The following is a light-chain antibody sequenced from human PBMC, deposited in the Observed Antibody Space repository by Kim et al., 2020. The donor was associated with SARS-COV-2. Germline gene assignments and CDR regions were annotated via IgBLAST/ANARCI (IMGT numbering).Light chain of an antibody. CDR2: GAS. CDR1: QSINNN. Sequence: EMVVTQSPATLSVSPGERATLSCRASQSINNNLAWYQQKPGQAPRLLIYGASTRATGIPGRFSGSGSGTEFTLTISSLQSEDFAIYYCHQYNNWPGTFGQGTKVDIK. J-gene: IGKJ2*01. CDR3: HQYNNWPGT. V-gene: IGKV3-15*01.